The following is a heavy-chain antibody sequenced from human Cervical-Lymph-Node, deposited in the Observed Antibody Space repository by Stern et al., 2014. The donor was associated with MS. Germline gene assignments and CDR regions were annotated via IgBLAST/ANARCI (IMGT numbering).Heavy chain of an antibody. CDR1: GYSFTSYW. J-gene: IGHJ5*02. D-gene: IGHD2-2*01. V-gene: IGHV5-51*01. Sequence: VQLVQSGAEVKKPGESLKISCKGSGYSFTSYWIGWVRQMPGKGLEWMGLINPGDSDTRYSPSFQGQVTISADNTVRTAHLKWGSLKASDTAMYYCARRHCSSRRCGWFDPWGQGTLVTVSS. CDR3: ARRHCSSRRCGWFDP. CDR2: INPGDSDT.